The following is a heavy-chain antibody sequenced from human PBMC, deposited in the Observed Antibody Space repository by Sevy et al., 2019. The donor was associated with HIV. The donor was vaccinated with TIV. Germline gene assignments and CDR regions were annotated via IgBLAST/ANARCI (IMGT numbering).Heavy chain of an antibody. Sequence: GGSLRLSCAASGFTVSSNYMSWVRQAPGKGLEWVSVIYSGGSTYYADSVKGRFTISRDNSKNTQYLQMNSLRAEDTAVYYCAREAYDSSGYYRLHFDYWGQGTLVTVSP. CDR3: AREAYDSSGYYRLHFDY. D-gene: IGHD3-22*01. J-gene: IGHJ4*02. V-gene: IGHV3-53*01. CDR1: GFTVSSNY. CDR2: IYSGGST.